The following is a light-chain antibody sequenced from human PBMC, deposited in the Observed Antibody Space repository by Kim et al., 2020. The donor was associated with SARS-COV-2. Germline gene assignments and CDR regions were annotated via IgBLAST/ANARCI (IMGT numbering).Light chain of an antibody. Sequence: DIVMTQSPDSLAVSLGERATINCKSSQSVLYSSNNKNYFAWYQQKPGQPPKLLIYWASTRESGVPDRFSGSGSGTDFTLTISSLQAEDVAVYYCQQYYTTPSFGGGTKLEI. CDR1: QSVLYSSNNKNY. V-gene: IGKV4-1*01. J-gene: IGKJ4*01. CDR2: WAS. CDR3: QQYYTTPS.